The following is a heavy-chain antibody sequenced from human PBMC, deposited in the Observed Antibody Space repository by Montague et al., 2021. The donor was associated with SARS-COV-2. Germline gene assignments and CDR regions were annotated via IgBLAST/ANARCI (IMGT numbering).Heavy chain of an antibody. CDR1: GGSISSYY. CDR3: ARGGHMATRPADYYGMDV. J-gene: IGHJ6*02. V-gene: IGHV4-59*01. D-gene: IGHD4-23*01. CDR2: IYYSGST. Sequence: SETLSLTCTVSGGSISSYYWSWIRQPPGKGLEWIGYIYYSGSTNYNPSLKSRVTISVDTSKNQFSLKLSSVTAADTAVYYCARGGHMATRPADYYGMDVWGQGTTVTVSS.